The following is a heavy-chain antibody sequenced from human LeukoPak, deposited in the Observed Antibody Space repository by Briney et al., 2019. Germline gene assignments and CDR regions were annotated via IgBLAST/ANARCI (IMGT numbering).Heavy chain of an antibody. J-gene: IGHJ3*02. CDR1: GGSISSGGYY. CDR3: ARAGTLRADAFDI. CDR2: IYHSGST. D-gene: IGHD3-10*01. Sequence: SETLSLTCTVSGGSISSGGYYWSWIRQPPGKGLEWIGYIYHSGSTYYNPSLKSRVTISVDRSKNQFSLKLSSVTAADTAVYYCARAGTLRADAFDIRGQGTMVTVSS. V-gene: IGHV4-30-2*01.